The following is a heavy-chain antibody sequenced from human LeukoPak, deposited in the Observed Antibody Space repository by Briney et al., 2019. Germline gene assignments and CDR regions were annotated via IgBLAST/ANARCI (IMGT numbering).Heavy chain of an antibody. CDR3: ARDQVGYSSGWSPSYYYYGMDV. D-gene: IGHD6-19*01. Sequence: GASVKVSCKASGYTFTSYAMNWVRQAPGQGLEWMGWINTNTGNPTYAQGFTGRFVFSLDTSVSTAYLQISSLKAEDTAVYYCARDQVGYSSGWSPSYYYYGMDVWGQGTTVTVSS. V-gene: IGHV7-4-1*02. CDR1: GYTFTSYA. CDR2: INTNTGNP. J-gene: IGHJ6*02.